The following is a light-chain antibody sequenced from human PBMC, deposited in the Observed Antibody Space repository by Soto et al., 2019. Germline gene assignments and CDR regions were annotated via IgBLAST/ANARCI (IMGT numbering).Light chain of an antibody. J-gene: IGLJ2*01. Sequence: QSVLTQPASVSGSPGQSITISCTGTSSDVDDYNYVSWYQQHPGKAPKLIISDVSTRPSGVSSRFSGSKSDTTASLTISGLQAEDEADYYCCSYPSTNTVLFGGGTKVTVL. CDR1: SSDVDDYNY. V-gene: IGLV2-14*03. CDR2: DVS. CDR3: CSYPSTNTVL.